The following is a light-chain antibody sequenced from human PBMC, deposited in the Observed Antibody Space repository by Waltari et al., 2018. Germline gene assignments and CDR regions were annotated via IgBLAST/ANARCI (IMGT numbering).Light chain of an antibody. Sequence: EIVLTQSPATLSLSPGERATLSSRASQSVSSSLAWYQQKPGQAPRLLIYGASSRATGIPDRFSGSGSGTDFTLTISSLEPEDFAVYYCQQYSNRPYSFGQGTKVEIK. CDR1: QSVSSS. V-gene: IGKV3-15*01. CDR2: GAS. J-gene: IGKJ2*03. CDR3: QQYSNRPYS.